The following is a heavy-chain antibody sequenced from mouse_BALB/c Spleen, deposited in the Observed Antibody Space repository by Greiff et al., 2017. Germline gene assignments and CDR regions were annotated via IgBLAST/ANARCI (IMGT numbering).Heavy chain of an antibody. Sequence: VKLVESGAELVKPGASVKLSCKASGYTFTSYYMYWVKQRPGQGLEWIGEINPSNGGTNFNEKFKSKATLTVDKSSSTAYMQLSSLTSEDSAVYYCRWGNYRGAMDYWGQGTSVTVSS. CDR2: INPSNGGT. J-gene: IGHJ4*01. D-gene: IGHD2-1*01. V-gene: IGHV1S81*02. CDR3: RWGNYRGAMDY. CDR1: GYTFTSYY.